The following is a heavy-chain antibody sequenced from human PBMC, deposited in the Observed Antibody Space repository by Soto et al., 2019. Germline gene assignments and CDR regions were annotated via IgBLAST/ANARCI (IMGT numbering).Heavy chain of an antibody. Sequence: QVQLVQSGAEVKKPGSSVKVSCKASGDTFSSYAISWVRQAPGQGLEWVGGIIPILGTPNYAQKFQGRVTITADKSTSTAYMELSSLRSEDTAVYYCARERSRYDRSGYYRPDYWGQGTLVTVSS. CDR3: ARERSRYDRSGYYRPDY. CDR2: IIPILGTP. J-gene: IGHJ4*02. D-gene: IGHD3-22*01. V-gene: IGHV1-69*06. CDR1: GDTFSSYA.